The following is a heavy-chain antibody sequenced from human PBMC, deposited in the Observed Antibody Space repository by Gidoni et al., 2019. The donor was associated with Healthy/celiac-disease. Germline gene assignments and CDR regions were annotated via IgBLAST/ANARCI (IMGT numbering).Heavy chain of an antibody. CDR1: GYTYSSYA. CDR3: AKDRRLWFGTNWFDP. V-gene: IGHV3-23*01. Sequence: EVQLLESGGGVVQPGGSLRLSCAAAGYTYSSYAMSWVRQAPGKGLEWVSAISGSVVSTYYADSVNGRFTISRDNSKNTLYLQMTSLIAEDTAVYYCAKDRRLWFGTNWFDPWGQGTLVTVSS. D-gene: IGHD3-10*01. J-gene: IGHJ5*02. CDR2: ISGSVVST.